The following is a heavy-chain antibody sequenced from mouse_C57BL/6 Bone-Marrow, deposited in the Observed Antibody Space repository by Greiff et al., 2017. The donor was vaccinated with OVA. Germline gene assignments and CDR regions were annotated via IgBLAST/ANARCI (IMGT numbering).Heavy chain of an antibody. J-gene: IGHJ1*03. CDR1: GYAFSSSW. D-gene: IGHD1-1*01. CDR3: ARMGIYYYGNWYFDV. CDR2: IYPGDGDT. V-gene: IGHV1-82*01. Sequence: VQLQQSGPELVKPGASVKISCKASGYAFSSSWMNWVKQRPGKGLEWIGRIYPGDGDTNYNGKFKGKATLTADKSSSTAYMQLSSLTSEDSAVHCCARMGIYYYGNWYFDVWGTGTTVTVSS.